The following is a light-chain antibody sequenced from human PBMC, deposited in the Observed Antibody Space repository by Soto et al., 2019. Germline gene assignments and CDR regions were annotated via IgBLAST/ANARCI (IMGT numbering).Light chain of an antibody. CDR1: QSISGSY. Sequence: EIVLTQSPGTQSLSPGERATLSCRASQSISGSYLAWYQQKRGQAPRLLIYGASNRATGIPDRFSGSGSGTDFTLTISRLEPEDFAVYYCQQYGNSFTFGPGAKVDLK. V-gene: IGKV3-20*01. CDR3: QQYGNSFT. CDR2: GAS. J-gene: IGKJ3*01.